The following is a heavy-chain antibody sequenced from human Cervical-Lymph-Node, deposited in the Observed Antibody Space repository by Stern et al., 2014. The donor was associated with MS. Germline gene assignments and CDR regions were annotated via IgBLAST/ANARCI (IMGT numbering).Heavy chain of an antibody. V-gene: IGHV2-26*01. Sequence: ESGPVLVKPTETLTLTCTVSGFSLSNARMGVSWLRQPPGKALECLAHIFWNDEKSYNTSLKSRLTIFKDTSKSQVVLTLTNMDPVDTATYYCARTADSDSSGYYYIDYWGQGTLVTVSS. CDR2: IFWNDEK. J-gene: IGHJ4*02. CDR1: GFSLSNARMG. CDR3: ARTADSDSSGYYYIDY. D-gene: IGHD3-22*01.